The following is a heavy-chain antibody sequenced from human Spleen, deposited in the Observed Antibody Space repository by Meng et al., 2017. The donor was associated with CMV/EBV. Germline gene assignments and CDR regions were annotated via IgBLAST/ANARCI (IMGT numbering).Heavy chain of an antibody. CDR1: GFTFKNYG. CDR2: IRHHGREK. V-gene: IGHV3-30*02. Sequence: GGSLRLSCAASGFTFKNYGIHWVRLAPGKGLEWMTYIRHHGREKYYADSVKGRFTISRDNSKNTLYLEMNSLRAEDTAVYYCTTDIRWEALLNYWGQGTLVTVSS. CDR3: TTDIRWEALLNY. J-gene: IGHJ4*02. D-gene: IGHD1-26*01.